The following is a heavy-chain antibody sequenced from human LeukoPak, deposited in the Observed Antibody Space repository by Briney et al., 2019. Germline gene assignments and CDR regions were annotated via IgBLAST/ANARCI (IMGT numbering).Heavy chain of an antibody. J-gene: IGHJ4*02. V-gene: IGHV4-39*01. Sequence: SETLSLTCTVSGGLISISTYYWGWIRQPPGKGLEWIGSIYYSGTTHYNPSLKSRVTISVDTSKNQFSLKLSSVTAADTAVYYCAVEMTTILYYWGQGTLVTVSS. CDR2: IYYSGTT. D-gene: IGHD5-24*01. CDR3: AVEMTTILYY. CDR1: GGLISISTYY.